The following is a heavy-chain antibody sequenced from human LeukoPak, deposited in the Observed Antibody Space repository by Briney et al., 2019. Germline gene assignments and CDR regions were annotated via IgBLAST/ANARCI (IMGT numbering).Heavy chain of an antibody. J-gene: IGHJ5*02. V-gene: IGHV4-4*02. D-gene: IGHD6-25*01. Sequence: KTSETLSLTCAVSGGSISSSNWWSWVRQPPGKGLEWIGEIYHSGSTNYNPSLKSRVTISVDTSKNQFSLKLSSVTAADTAVYYCARSGIPVGYNWFDPWGQGTLVTVSS. CDR2: IYHSGST. CDR3: ARSGIPVGYNWFDP. CDR1: GGSISSSNW.